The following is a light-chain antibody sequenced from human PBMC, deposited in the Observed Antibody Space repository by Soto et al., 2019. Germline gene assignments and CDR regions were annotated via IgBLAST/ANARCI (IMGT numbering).Light chain of an antibody. V-gene: IGKV1-5*03. J-gene: IGKJ1*01. CDR2: EAS. CDR3: QQYNSYSWT. CDR1: QSVNRW. Sequence: KMTQSPSTLSASVGDRVTIPCRASQSVNRWLAWYQQKPGKAPKLLIYEASSLESGVPSRFGGSGSGTEFTLAISSLQPDDFAIYYCQQYNSYSWTFGQGTKVDIK.